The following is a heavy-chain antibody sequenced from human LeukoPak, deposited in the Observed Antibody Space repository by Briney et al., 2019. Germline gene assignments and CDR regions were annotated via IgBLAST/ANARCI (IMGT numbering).Heavy chain of an antibody. CDR1: GFIFNNYA. CDR3: ARDTDTVTTILDY. J-gene: IGHJ4*02. CDR2: INSDGSST. V-gene: IGHV3-74*01. D-gene: IGHD4-17*01. Sequence: PGGSLRLSCAGSGFIFNNYAMHWVRQAPGKGLVWVSRINSDGSSTSYADSVKGRFTISRDNAKNTLYLQMNSLRAEDTAVYYCARDTDTVTTILDYWGQGTLVTVSS.